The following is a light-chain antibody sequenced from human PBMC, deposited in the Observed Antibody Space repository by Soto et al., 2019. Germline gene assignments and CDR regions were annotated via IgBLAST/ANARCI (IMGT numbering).Light chain of an antibody. V-gene: IGKV4-1*01. CDR3: QQYSSTPDLT. CDR1: QSVLYSSNNKNY. CDR2: WAS. Sequence: DIVMTQSPDSLAVSLGERATINCKSSQSVLYSSNNKNYLAWYQQKPGQPPKLLIYWASTRESGVPDRFSGSGSETDFIFTISSLQAEDVAVHYCQQYSSTPDLTFGGGTKVEIK. J-gene: IGKJ4*01.